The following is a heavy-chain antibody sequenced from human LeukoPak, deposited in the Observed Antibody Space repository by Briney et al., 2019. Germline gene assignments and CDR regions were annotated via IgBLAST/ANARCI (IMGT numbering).Heavy chain of an antibody. CDR2: IQYDGSSK. CDR1: GFTFSSYG. CDR3: AKAELRYCSRTSCHNFDY. Sequence: GGSLRLSCAASGFTFSSYGMHWVRQAPGKGLEWVAFIQYDGSSKYYADSVKGRFTISRDNSKNTLYLQMNSLRAEDTAVYYCAKAELRYCSRTSCHNFDYWGQGTLVTVSS. J-gene: IGHJ4*02. V-gene: IGHV3-30*02. D-gene: IGHD2-2*01.